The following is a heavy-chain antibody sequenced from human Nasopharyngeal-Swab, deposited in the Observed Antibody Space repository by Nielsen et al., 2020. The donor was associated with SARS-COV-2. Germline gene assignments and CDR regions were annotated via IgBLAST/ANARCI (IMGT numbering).Heavy chain of an antibody. CDR3: AKVSGCTGGVCYTARWFDP. CDR2: ISGSGGST. Sequence: GGSLRLSCAASGFTFSSYAMSWVRQAPGKGLEWVSAISGSGGSTYYADSVKGRFTISRDNSKNTLYLQMNSLRAEDTAVYYCAKVSGCTGGVCYTARWFDPWGQGTLVTVSP. J-gene: IGHJ5*02. V-gene: IGHV3-23*01. CDR1: GFTFSSYA. D-gene: IGHD2-8*02.